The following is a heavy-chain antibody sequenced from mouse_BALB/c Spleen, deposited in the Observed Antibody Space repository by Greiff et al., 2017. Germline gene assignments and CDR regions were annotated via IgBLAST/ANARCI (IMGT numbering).Heavy chain of an antibody. CDR2: INSNGGST. Sequence: DVMLVESGGGLVQPGGSLKLSCAASGFTFSSYGMSWVRQTPDKRLELVATINSNGGSTYYPDSVKGRFTISRDNAKNTLYLQMSSLKSEDTAMYYCARDRNWDGWFAYWGQGTLVTVSA. D-gene: IGHD4-1*01. V-gene: IGHV5-6-3*01. CDR3: ARDRNWDGWFAY. CDR1: GFTFSSYG. J-gene: IGHJ3*01.